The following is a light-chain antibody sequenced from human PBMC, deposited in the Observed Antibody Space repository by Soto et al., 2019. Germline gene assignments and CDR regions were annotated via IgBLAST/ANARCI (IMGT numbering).Light chain of an antibody. Sequence: QSVLTQPPSVSGAPGQRVTISCTGSSSNIGAGYDVHWYQQLPGTAPKLLIYGNSNRPSGVPDRFSGSKSGTSASLAITGLQAEDEADYACQSYDSSLSGSGFGGGTQRTVL. V-gene: IGLV1-40*01. CDR2: GNS. CDR1: SSNIGAGYD. CDR3: QSYDSSLSGSG. J-gene: IGLJ7*01.